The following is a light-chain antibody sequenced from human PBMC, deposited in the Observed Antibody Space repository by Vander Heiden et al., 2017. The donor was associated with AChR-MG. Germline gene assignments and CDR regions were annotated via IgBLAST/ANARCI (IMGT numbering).Light chain of an antibody. CDR2: DAS. Sequence: DIQMTQSPFSLSASVGDTVTITCQASQDISNFLNWYQQKPGKAPKLLTYDASNFETGVPSKVKGRGTGADFTFTIRRLEPEENSTNYCQQYDNVPYTVDQGTRLEIK. J-gene: IGKJ2*01. V-gene: IGKV1-33*01. CDR3: QQYDNVPYT. CDR1: QDISNF.